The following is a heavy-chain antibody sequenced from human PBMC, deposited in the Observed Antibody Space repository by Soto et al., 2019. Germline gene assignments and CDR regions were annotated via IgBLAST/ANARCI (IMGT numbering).Heavy chain of an antibody. D-gene: IGHD2-15*01. CDR1: GFTFTRYS. Sequence: GGSLRLSGAASGFTFTRYSMNWVRQAPGKGLEWVSSVSSTTNYIYYGDSMKGRFTISRDNAKNSLYLEMNSLRAEDTAVYYCARQSEDLNSCFDYCGQGNLFTVCS. CDR2: VSSTTNYI. CDR3: ARQSEDLNSCFDY. V-gene: IGHV3-21*06. J-gene: IGHJ4*02.